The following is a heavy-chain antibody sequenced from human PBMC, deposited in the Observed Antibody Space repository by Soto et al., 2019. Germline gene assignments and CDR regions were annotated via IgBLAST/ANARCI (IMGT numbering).Heavy chain of an antibody. Sequence: GGSLRLSCAASGFTFSSYAMHWVRQAPGKGLEWVAVISYDGSNKYYADSVKGRFTISRDNSKNTLYLQMNSLRAEDTAVYYCARAPQDPVAGYYYYGMDVWGQGTTVTVSS. D-gene: IGHD6-19*01. CDR3: ARAPQDPVAGYYYYGMDV. CDR2: ISYDGSNK. V-gene: IGHV3-30-3*01. J-gene: IGHJ6*02. CDR1: GFTFSSYA.